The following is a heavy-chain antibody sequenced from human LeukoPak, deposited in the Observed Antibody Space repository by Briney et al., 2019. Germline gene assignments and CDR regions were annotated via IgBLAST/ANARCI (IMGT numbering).Heavy chain of an antibody. CDR2: IYSGGST. CDR1: GFIVSSNY. Sequence: GGSLRLSCAASGFIVSSNYMSWIRQAPGKGLEWVSVIYSGGSTYYADSVKGRFTISRDNSKNTLYLQMNSLRAEDTAVYYCARVLGYGGNSDPLFDYWGQGTLVTVSS. D-gene: IGHD4-23*01. CDR3: ARVLGYGGNSDPLFDY. V-gene: IGHV3-53*01. J-gene: IGHJ4*02.